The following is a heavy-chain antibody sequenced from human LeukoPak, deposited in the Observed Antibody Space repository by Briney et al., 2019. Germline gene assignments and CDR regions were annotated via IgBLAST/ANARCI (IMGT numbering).Heavy chain of an antibody. D-gene: IGHD2-2*01. CDR1: GGSISSSSYY. Sequence: PSETLSLTCTVSGGSISSSSYYWSWIRQPPGKGLEWIGYIYHSGSTYYNPSLKSRVTISVDRSKNQFSLKLSSVTAADTAVYYCASQNLGSTEEWFDPWGQGTLVTVSS. J-gene: IGHJ5*02. CDR2: IYHSGST. CDR3: ASQNLGSTEEWFDP. V-gene: IGHV4-30-2*01.